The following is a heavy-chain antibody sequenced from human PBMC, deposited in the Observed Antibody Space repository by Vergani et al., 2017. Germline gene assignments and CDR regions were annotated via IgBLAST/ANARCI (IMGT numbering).Heavy chain of an antibody. CDR3: VKDHPLRPFDY. J-gene: IGHJ4*02. CDR2: IGSNGGST. CDR1: GFPFSSYA. V-gene: IGHV3-64D*06. D-gene: IGHD3-16*01. Sequence: EVQLLESGGGLVQPGGSLRLSCAASGFPFSSYAMHWVRQAPGKGLEYVSAIGSNGGSTYYADSVKGRFTISRDNSKNTLYLQMSSLRAEDTAVYYCVKDHPLRPFDYWGQGTLVTVSS.